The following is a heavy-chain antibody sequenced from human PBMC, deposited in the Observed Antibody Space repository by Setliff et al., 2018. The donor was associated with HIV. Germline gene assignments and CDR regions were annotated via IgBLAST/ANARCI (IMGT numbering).Heavy chain of an antibody. Sequence: SENLSLTCTVSGGSISSHYWSWIRQPPGKGLDWIGYIYYSGTTAYNPSLKSRVIISVDTSKSQFSLKLSSVTAADTAVYYCARGGGSSWAYYYYMDVWGKGTTVTVSS. CDR1: GGSISSHY. CDR3: ARGGGSSWAYYYYMDV. V-gene: IGHV4-59*11. CDR2: IYYSGTT. D-gene: IGHD6-13*01. J-gene: IGHJ6*03.